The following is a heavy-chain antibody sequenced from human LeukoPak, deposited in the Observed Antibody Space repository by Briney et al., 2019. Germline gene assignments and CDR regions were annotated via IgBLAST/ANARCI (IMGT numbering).Heavy chain of an antibody. CDR1: GFTFSSYS. CDR2: ISSSSSYI. Sequence: GGSLRLSCAASGFTFSSYSMNWVRQAPGKGLEWVSSISSSSSYIYYADSVKGRFTISRDNAKNSLYLQMNSLRAEDTALYYCARALSSGGCSGGSCYYFDYWGQGTLVTVSS. V-gene: IGHV3-21*04. CDR3: ARALSSGGCSGGSCYYFDY. J-gene: IGHJ4*02. D-gene: IGHD2-15*01.